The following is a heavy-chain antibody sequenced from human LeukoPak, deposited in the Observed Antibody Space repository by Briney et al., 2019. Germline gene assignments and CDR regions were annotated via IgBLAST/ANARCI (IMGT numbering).Heavy chain of an antibody. CDR3: APSKVLRGSWFDP. CDR1: GFTFSSYW. D-gene: IGHD4-11*01. J-gene: IGHJ5*02. CDR2: IKQDGSEK. Sequence: GGSLRLSCAASGFTFSSYWMSWVRQAPGKGLEWVANIKQDGSEKYYVDSVKGRFTISRDNAKNSLYLQMNSLRAEDTAVYYCAPSKVLRGSWFDPWGQGTLVTVSS. V-gene: IGHV3-7*03.